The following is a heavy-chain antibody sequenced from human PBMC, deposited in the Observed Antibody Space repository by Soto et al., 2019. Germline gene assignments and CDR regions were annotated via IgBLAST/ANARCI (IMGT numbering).Heavy chain of an antibody. CDR1: GFTFSSYS. CDR3: ARGEYSYGLMGYYYGMDV. CDR2: ISSSSSYI. V-gene: IGHV3-21*01. D-gene: IGHD5-18*01. J-gene: IGHJ6*02. Sequence: GGSLRLSCAASGFTFSSYSMNWVRQAPGKGLEWVSSISSSSSYIYYADSVKGRFTISRDNAKNSLYLQMNSLRAEDTAVYYCARGEYSYGLMGYYYGMDVWGQGTTVTVYS.